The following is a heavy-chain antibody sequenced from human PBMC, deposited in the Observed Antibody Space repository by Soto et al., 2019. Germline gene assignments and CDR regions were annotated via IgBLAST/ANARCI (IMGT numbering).Heavy chain of an antibody. CDR3: ARDVQESGPDV. D-gene: IGHD3-10*01. CDR2: IGTAGDT. Sequence: EVQLVESGGGLVQPGGSLRLSCAASGFTFSSYDMHWVRQATGKGLEWVSAIGTAGDTYYPGSVKGRFTISRENAKNSLYLQMNSLRAEDTAVYYCARDVQESGPDVWGQGTTVTVSS. V-gene: IGHV3-13*01. CDR1: GFTFSSYD. J-gene: IGHJ6*02.